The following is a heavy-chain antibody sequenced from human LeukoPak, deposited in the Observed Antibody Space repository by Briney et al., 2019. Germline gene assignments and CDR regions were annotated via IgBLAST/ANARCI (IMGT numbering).Heavy chain of an antibody. D-gene: IGHD2-21*02. CDR3: ARVCGGDCYWRAFDY. Sequence: WVRQPPGKGLEWIGYIYYSGSTYYNPSLKSRVTISVDTSKNQFSLKLSSVTAADTAVYYCARVCGGDCYWRAFDYWGQGTLVTVSS. V-gene: IGHV4-30-4*08. CDR2: IYYSGST. J-gene: IGHJ4*02.